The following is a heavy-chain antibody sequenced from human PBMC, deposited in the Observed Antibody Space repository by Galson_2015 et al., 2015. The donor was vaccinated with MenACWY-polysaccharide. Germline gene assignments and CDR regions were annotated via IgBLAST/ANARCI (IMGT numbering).Heavy chain of an antibody. CDR3: VKVDARYCSVGTCSFNWFDS. D-gene: IGHD2-15*01. CDR1: GFNVRHFW. V-gene: IGHV3-74*01. J-gene: IGHJ5*01. CDR2: INSEGRDT. Sequence: SLRLFCAASGFNVRHFWMHWVRQAPGKGLGWGSRINSEGRDTNYADSVKGRFTISRDNAKNTLYLKMNSLRDEDRAVYDCVKVDARYCSVGTCSFNWFDSWGQGTLVTVSS.